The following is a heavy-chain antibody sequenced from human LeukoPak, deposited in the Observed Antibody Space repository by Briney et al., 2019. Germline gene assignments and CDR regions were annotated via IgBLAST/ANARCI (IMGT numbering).Heavy chain of an antibody. Sequence: PGGSLRLSCAASGFTFSTYSMNRVRQAPGKGLEWVSYISGGSSSIYYADSVKGRFTISRDNAKNSLYLQMNSLRDGDTAVYYCARGAGPYYDHVWGSYFDYWGQGTLVTVSS. J-gene: IGHJ4*02. CDR1: GFTFSTYS. CDR3: ARGAGPYYDHVWGSYFDY. CDR2: ISGGSSSI. D-gene: IGHD3-16*01. V-gene: IGHV3-48*02.